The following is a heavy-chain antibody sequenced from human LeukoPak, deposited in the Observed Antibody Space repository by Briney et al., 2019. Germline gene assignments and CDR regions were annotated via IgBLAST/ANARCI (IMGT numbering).Heavy chain of an antibody. J-gene: IGHJ4*02. D-gene: IGHD2-15*01. CDR3: AKDAPYCSGGSCPWDY. V-gene: IGHV3-30*18. CDR1: GFTFSSYG. Sequence: GGSLRLSCAASGFTFSSYGMHWVRQAPGKGLEWVAVISYDGSNKCHADSVKGRFTISRDNSKNTLYLQMHSLRAEDTAVYYCAKDAPYCSGGSCPWDYWGQGTLVTVSS. CDR2: ISYDGSNK.